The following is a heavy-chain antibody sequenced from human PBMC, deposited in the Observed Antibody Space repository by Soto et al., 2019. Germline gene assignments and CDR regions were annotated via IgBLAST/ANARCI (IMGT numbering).Heavy chain of an antibody. CDR1: GFTFSTYA. V-gene: IGHV3-23*01. J-gene: IGHJ4*02. Sequence: EVQVLESGGDLVQPGGSLRLSCAASGFTFSTYAMSWVRQAPGKGLEWVSAIGPSGDITYYADSVKGRFTISRDNSKNTLFLQMSSLRAEEAAVYYCVVISRYTGWSGDYWGQGTLVTVSS. D-gene: IGHD6-19*01. CDR3: VVISRYTGWSGDY. CDR2: IGPSGDIT.